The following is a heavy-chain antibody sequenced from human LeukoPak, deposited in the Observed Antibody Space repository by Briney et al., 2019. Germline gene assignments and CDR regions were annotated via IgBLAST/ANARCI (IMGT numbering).Heavy chain of an antibody. Sequence: TSQTLSLTCTVSGGSISSGSYYWSWIRQPAGKGLEWIGRIYTSGSTNYNPSLKSRVTISVDTSKNQFSLKLSSVTAAYTAVYYWARKRVGAAPEGVYNYNTYYWDVGEKGTTFPVPS. CDR3: ARKRVGAAPEGVYNYNTYYWDV. V-gene: IGHV4-61*02. J-gene: IGHJ6*03. CDR1: GGSISSGSYY. D-gene: IGHD1-14*01. CDR2: IYTSGST.